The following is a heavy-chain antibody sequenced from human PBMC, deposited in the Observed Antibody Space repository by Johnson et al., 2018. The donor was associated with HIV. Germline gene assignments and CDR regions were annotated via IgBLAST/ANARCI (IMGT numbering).Heavy chain of an antibody. CDR3: ARGAAFDI. J-gene: IGHJ3*02. CDR1: GFTFSNSG. Sequence: VQPVESGGGVVQSGRSLRLSCAASGFTFSNSGMHWVRQAPGKGLEWVAVIWYDGSNKYYADSVKGRFTISRDNSKNTLYLQMNSLKVEDTAVYYCARGAAFDIWGQGTMVIVSS. CDR2: IWYDGSNK. V-gene: IGHV3-33*01.